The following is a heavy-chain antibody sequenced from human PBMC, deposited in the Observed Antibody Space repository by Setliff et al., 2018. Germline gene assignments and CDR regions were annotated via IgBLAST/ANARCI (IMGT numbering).Heavy chain of an antibody. CDR1: GYSFSDYG. J-gene: IGHJ6*04. CDR2: INSYNGNT. D-gene: IGHD6-19*01. Sequence: GASVKVSCKASGYSFSDYGISWVRQAPGQGLEWMGWINSYNGNTNYARKSQGRVTMTTDTSTSTAHMELRSLTSDDTAVYYCASEYGYSSSMDVWGNGTTVTVSS. CDR3: ASEYGYSSSMDV. V-gene: IGHV1-18*01.